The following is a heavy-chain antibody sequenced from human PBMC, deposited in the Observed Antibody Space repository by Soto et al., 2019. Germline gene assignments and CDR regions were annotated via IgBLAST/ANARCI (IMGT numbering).Heavy chain of an antibody. CDR2: IYHSGST. J-gene: IGHJ4*02. CDR3: ARSPDY. CDR1: GGSISSYY. Sequence: PSETLSLTCTVSGGSISSYYWSWIRQPPGKGLEWIGYIYHSGSTYYNPSLKSRVTISVDTSKNQFSLKLSSVTAADTAVYYCARSPDYWGQGTLVTVSS. V-gene: IGHV4-59*12.